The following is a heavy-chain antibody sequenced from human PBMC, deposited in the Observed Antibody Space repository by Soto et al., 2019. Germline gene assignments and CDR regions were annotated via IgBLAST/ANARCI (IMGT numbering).Heavy chain of an antibody. CDR2: IIPIFSSR. CDR3: ARGETEVGV. CDR1: RDTLSKYA. J-gene: IGHJ6*02. V-gene: IGHV1-69*01. Sequence: QVQLVQSGADVKKPGSSVQVSCKASRDTLSKYAFNWVRQATGQGLEWMGWIIPIFSSRDYAEKLQGSLTITADESTSAAYMELRSLRFEDTAGYYCARGETEVGVCGLGPTVTVSS. D-gene: IGHD2-21*02.